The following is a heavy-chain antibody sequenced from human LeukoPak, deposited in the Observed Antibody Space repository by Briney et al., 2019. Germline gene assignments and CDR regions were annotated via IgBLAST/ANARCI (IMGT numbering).Heavy chain of an antibody. CDR3: AREWHDYSGDSGGY. CDR2: IKEDGREA. Sequence: GGSLRLSCAASGSTFSGHWLTWVRQAPGKGLEWVASIKEDGREAHYMDSVKGRFTISRDNTKNSLYLQMNSLRVEDTAVYYCAREWHDYSGDSGGYWGQGTLVTVSS. J-gene: IGHJ4*02. D-gene: IGHD4-23*01. CDR1: GSTFSGHW. V-gene: IGHV3-7*01.